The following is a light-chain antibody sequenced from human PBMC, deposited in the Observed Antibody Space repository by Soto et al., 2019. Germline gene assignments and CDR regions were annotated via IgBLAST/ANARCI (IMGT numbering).Light chain of an antibody. V-gene: IGKV3-15*01. CDR1: QRISSN. CDR2: GAS. CDR3: QQYKDWPPYT. Sequence: EILMTQSQATLSFSPGERATLSCRASQRISSNVAWYQLKPGQAPRLLSYGASTRATGVPARFSGGGSGTEFTLTISSLQSEDFAVYFCQQYKDWPPYTFGHGTKLEIK. J-gene: IGKJ2*01.